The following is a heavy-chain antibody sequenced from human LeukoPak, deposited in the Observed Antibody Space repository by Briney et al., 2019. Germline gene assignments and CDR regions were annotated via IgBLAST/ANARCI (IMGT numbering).Heavy chain of an antibody. CDR3: AKIRDYYDSSGYLGFGTFDAFDI. CDR1: GFTFSSYA. V-gene: IGHV3-23*01. J-gene: IGHJ3*02. Sequence: GGSLRLSCAASGFTFSSYAMSWVRQAPGKGLEWVSAISGSGGSTYYADSVKGRFTISRDNSKNTLYLQMNSLRAEDTAVYYCAKIRDYYDSSGYLGFGTFDAFDIWGQGTMVTVSS. CDR2: ISGSGGST. D-gene: IGHD3-22*01.